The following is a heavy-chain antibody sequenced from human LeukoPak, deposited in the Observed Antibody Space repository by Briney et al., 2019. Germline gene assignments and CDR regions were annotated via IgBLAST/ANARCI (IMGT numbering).Heavy chain of an antibody. Sequence: PGGSLRLSCAASGFTVSSNYMTWVRQAPGKGLKWVSVIHGGGTTNYADSVKGRFTISRDNSKNTLYLQMNNLRAEDTAVYYCARVPDSTGWYLDYWGQGTLVTVSS. CDR2: IHGGGTT. V-gene: IGHV3-53*01. D-gene: IGHD6-19*01. CDR1: GFTVSSNY. CDR3: ARVPDSTGWYLDY. J-gene: IGHJ4*02.